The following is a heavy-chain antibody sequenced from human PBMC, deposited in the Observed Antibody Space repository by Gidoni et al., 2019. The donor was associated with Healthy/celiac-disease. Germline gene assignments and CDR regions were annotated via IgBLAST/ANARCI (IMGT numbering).Heavy chain of an antibody. Sequence: QLQLQESGPGLVKPSETLSLTCTVSGGSIRSSSYYWGWIRQPPGKGLEWIGSIYYSGSTYYNPSLKSRVTISVDTSKNQFSLKLSSVTAADTAVYYCARVASGKSSTFDYWGQGTLVTVSS. CDR3: ARVASGKSSTFDY. D-gene: IGHD3-10*01. CDR1: GGSIRSSSYY. V-gene: IGHV4-39*07. J-gene: IGHJ4*02. CDR2: IYYSGST.